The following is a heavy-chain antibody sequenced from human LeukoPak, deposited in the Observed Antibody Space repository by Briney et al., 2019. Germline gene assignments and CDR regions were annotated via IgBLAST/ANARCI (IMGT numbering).Heavy chain of an antibody. CDR2: IIPIFGTA. CDR3: ARGRNYYDSSRYYYEGDAFDI. J-gene: IGHJ3*02. D-gene: IGHD3-22*01. Sequence: SVKVSCKASGGTFSSYAISWVRQAPGQGLEWVGGIIPIFGTANYAQKFQGRVTITADKSTSTAYMKLSSLRSEDTAVYYCARGRNYYDSSRYYYEGDAFDIWGQGTMVTVSS. CDR1: GGTFSSYA. V-gene: IGHV1-69*06.